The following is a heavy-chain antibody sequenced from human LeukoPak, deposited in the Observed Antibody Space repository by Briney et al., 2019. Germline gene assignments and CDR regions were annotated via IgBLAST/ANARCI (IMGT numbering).Heavy chain of an antibody. Sequence: NPSETLSLTCTVSGGSISSSSYYWGWIRQSPGKGLEWIGSIYYSGGTYYNPSLRSRVTISVDTSKNQFSLKLSSVTAADTAVYYCARQSAYCSGGTCYPLSVDFWGQGTLVTVSS. CDR2: IYYSGGT. J-gene: IGHJ4*02. CDR3: ARQSAYCSGGTCYPLSVDF. CDR1: GGSISSSSYY. D-gene: IGHD2-15*01. V-gene: IGHV4-39*01.